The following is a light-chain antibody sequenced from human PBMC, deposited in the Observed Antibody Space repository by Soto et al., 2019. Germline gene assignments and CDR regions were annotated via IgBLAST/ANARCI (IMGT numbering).Light chain of an antibody. V-gene: IGLV1-36*01. CDR3: GAWDDSLHGWV. CDR1: TSNIGKNT. CDR2: YDD. Sequence: QSVLTQPHSVSEGPGQRVTISCSGRTSNIGKNTVNGYQQLSGVAPKLFIYYDDLLASGVSDRFSGSKSGNSASLAISGRQSEDEADYYCGAWDDSLHGWVFGVWPQLTFL. J-gene: IGLJ3*02.